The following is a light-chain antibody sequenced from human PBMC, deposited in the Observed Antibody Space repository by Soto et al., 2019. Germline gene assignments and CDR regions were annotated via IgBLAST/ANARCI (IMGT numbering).Light chain of an antibody. Sequence: DVVMTQSPLSLPVTLGQPASISCRSSQSLVYSDGNTYLNWFQQRPGQSPRRLIYKVSNRDSGVPDRFSGRGSGTDFTLKISRVEAEDVGVYYCMQCTHLYTFGQGTKLEIK. V-gene: IGKV2-30*01. CDR3: MQCTHLYT. J-gene: IGKJ2*01. CDR2: KVS. CDR1: QSLVYSDGNTY.